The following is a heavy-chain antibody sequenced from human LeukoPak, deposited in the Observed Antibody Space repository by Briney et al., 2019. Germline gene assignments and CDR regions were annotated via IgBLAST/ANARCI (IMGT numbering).Heavy chain of an antibody. CDR2: IWYDGSNK. Sequence: GGSLRLSCAASGFTFSSYGMHRVRQAPGKGLEWVAVIWYDGSNKYYADSVKGRFTISRDNSKNTLYLQMNSLRAEDTAVYYCARDMEEVSNWGQGTLVTVSS. D-gene: IGHD3-3*02. J-gene: IGHJ4*02. CDR1: GFTFSSYG. V-gene: IGHV3-33*01. CDR3: ARDMEEVSN.